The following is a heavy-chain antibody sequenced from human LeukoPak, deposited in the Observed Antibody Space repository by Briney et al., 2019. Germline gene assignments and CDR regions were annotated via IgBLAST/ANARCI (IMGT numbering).Heavy chain of an antibody. Sequence: PGGSLRLSCAASGFTFSSYGMNWVRQAPGKGLEGVSYISRSSGSIYYAESVKGRFTISRDNAKTSLYLQMNSLRAEDTAVYYCARDAVAGTFVDYWGQGTLVTVSS. J-gene: IGHJ4*02. CDR1: GFTFSSYG. D-gene: IGHD6-19*01. CDR2: ISRSSGSI. V-gene: IGHV3-48*01. CDR3: ARDAVAGTFVDY.